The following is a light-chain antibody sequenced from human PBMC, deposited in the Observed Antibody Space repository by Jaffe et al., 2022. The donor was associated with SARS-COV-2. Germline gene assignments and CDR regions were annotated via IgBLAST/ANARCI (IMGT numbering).Light chain of an antibody. CDR3: QQHINWPIT. CDR2: DAS. CDR1: QSVSSF. Sequence: EIVLTQSPATLSLSPGERATLSCRASQSVSSFLAWYQQMPGQAPRLLIYDASNRATGIPARFSGGGSGTDFTLTISSLEPEDFAVYYCQQHINWPITFGQGTRLVIK. J-gene: IGKJ5*01. V-gene: IGKV3-11*01.